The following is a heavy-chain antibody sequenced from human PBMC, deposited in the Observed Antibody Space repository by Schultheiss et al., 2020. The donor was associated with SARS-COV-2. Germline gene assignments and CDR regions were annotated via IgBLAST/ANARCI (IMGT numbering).Heavy chain of an antibody. CDR1: GGSISSYY. J-gene: IGHJ4*02. D-gene: IGHD1-26*01. Sequence: SETLSLTCTVSGGSISSYYWGWIRQPPGKGLEWIGSIYHSGSTNYNPSLKSRVTISVDTSKNQFSLKLSSVTAADTAVYYCARGGGKFYDFDFWGQGTLVTVSS. V-gene: IGHV4-59*01. CDR2: IYHSGST. CDR3: ARGGGKFYDFDF.